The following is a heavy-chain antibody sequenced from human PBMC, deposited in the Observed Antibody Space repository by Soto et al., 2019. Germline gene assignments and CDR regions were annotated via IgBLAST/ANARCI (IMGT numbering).Heavy chain of an antibody. Sequence: QVQLQESGPGLVKPSETLSLTCTVSGGSISSYYWSWIRQPPGKGLEWIGYIYYIGSTNYNPSLKSRVTISVDTSKNQFSLKLSSVTAADTAVYYCARQGRDGMDVWGQGTTVTGS. CDR3: ARQGRDGMDV. J-gene: IGHJ6*02. CDR2: IYYIGST. CDR1: GGSISSYY. V-gene: IGHV4-59*08.